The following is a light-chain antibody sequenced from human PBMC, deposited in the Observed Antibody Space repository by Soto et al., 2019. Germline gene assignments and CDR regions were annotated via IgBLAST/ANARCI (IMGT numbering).Light chain of an antibody. CDR1: QSVRSN. CDR2: DAS. J-gene: IGKJ1*01. CDR3: QQYNNWPWT. V-gene: IGKV3-15*01. Sequence: EIVMTQYPSTLSVSSGERATHHYRASQSVRSNLAWYQQKPGQAPRLLIYDASTRATGLPARFSGSGSGTEFTLTVSSLQSEDFAVYYCQQYNNWPWTFGQGTKVDI.